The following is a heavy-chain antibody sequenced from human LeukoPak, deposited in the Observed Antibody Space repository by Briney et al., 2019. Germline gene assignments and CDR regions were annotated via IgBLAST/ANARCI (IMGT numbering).Heavy chain of an antibody. Sequence: TGGSLRLSCAASGFTFSNFAIHWVRQAPGKGLEWVAVILYDGRNKYYGDSVEGRFTISRDNSKNTLYLQINSLRAEDTAVYYCAKDGYYGSGSYFDYWGQGTLVTVSS. CDR3: AKDGYYGSGSYFDY. CDR2: ILYDGRNK. D-gene: IGHD3-10*01. J-gene: IGHJ4*02. CDR1: GFTFSNFA. V-gene: IGHV3-30*18.